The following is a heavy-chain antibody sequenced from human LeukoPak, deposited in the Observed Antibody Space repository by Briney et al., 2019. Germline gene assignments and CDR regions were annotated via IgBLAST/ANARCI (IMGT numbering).Heavy chain of an antibody. Sequence: PGGSLRLSCAASGFTFSDYYMSWIRQAPGKGLEWVSYISSSSSYTNYADSVKGRFTISRDNAKNSLYLQMNSLRAEDTAVYYCAGENFPPASNYGDYVGDYYYGMDVWGQGTTVTVSS. CDR2: ISSSSSYT. CDR1: GFTFSDYY. CDR3: AGENFPPASNYGDYVGDYYYGMDV. V-gene: IGHV3-11*06. J-gene: IGHJ6*02. D-gene: IGHD4-17*01.